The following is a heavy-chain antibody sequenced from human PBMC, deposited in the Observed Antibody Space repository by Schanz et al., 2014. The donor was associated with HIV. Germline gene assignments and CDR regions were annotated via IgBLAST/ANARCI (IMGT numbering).Heavy chain of an antibody. J-gene: IGHJ4*02. D-gene: IGHD6-19*01. CDR1: GYTFTDNY. Sequence: QVQLVQSGPEVKKPGASVKVSCKASGYTFTDNYMHWVRQAPGQGLEWMGWINPNSGGTNFAQKFQGRVTLTRDTSITTAYMELTTLRSDDTALYYCAIPSSGWSTFDYWGQGTLVIVSS. CDR3: AIPSSGWSTFDY. CDR2: INPNSGGT. V-gene: IGHV1-2*02.